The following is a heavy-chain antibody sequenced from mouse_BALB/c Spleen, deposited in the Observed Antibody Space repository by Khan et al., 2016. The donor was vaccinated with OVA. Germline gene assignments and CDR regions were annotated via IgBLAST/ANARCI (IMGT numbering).Heavy chain of an antibody. Sequence: VQLKESGGDLVQPGGSRKLSCAASGFTFSSYGMHWVRQAPEKGLEWVAYISGDSNTIYYADTVKGRFTISRDNTRNTLFLQMTSLMSEDTAMYYCATSYFYGYYFDYWGPGTTLTVSS. V-gene: IGHV5-17*02. CDR2: ISGDSNTI. J-gene: IGHJ2*01. CDR1: GFTFSSYG. CDR3: ATSYFYGYYFDY. D-gene: IGHD1-1*01.